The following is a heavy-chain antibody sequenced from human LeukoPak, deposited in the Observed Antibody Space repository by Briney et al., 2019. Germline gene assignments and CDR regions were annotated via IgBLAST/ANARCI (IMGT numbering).Heavy chain of an antibody. J-gene: IGHJ4*02. CDR3: AKYGNSGWVIDN. Sequence: GGSLRLSCAASGFTVSSNYMGWVRQAPGKGLEYVSVIYSGGNTYYAGSVKGRFTISRDNSKNTVYLQMNSLRAEDTAVFYCAKYGNSGWVIDNCGQGTLVTVSS. CDR1: GFTVSSNY. CDR2: IYSGGNT. D-gene: IGHD6-19*01. V-gene: IGHV3-53*01.